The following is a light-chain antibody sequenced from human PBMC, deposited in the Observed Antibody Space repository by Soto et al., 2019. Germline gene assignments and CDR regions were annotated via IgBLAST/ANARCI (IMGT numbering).Light chain of an antibody. CDR1: QSVSTN. Sequence: EIVMTQSPAILSVSPGERATLSCRASQSVSTNLAWYQQKPGQAPRLLIYGASTRATGIPARFSGSGSGTEFTLTISSLQSEDFAVYYCQQYNNWRGTFGQGTKVEIK. CDR2: GAS. J-gene: IGKJ1*01. V-gene: IGKV3-15*01. CDR3: QQYNNWRGT.